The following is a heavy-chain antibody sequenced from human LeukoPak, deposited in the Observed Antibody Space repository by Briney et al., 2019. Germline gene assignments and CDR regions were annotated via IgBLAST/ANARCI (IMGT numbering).Heavy chain of an antibody. J-gene: IGHJ5*02. Sequence: SETLSLTCTVSGGSISSGSYYWSWIRQPPGKGLEWIGNIYYSGSTYYSPSLKSRVTISVDTSKNQFSLKLSSVTAADTAVYYCARPVPSRLGWFDPWGQGTLVTVSS. V-gene: IGHV4-39*01. CDR2: IYYSGST. CDR1: GGSISSGSYY. D-gene: IGHD1-1*01. CDR3: ARPVPSRLGWFDP.